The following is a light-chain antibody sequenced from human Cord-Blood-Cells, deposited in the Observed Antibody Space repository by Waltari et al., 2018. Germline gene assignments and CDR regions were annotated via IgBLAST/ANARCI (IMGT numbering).Light chain of an antibody. CDR3: MQALQTPL. J-gene: IGKJ4*01. V-gene: IGKV2-28*01. CDR2: LGS. CDR1: QNLLLSIAYNY. Sequence: DIVMPQSPLPLSVTPGEPASISCRSSQNLLLSIAYNYFDWYLQKPGQSPQLLIYLGSNRASGVPDRFSGSGSGTDFTLKISRVEAEDVGVYYCMQALQTPLFGGGTKVEIK.